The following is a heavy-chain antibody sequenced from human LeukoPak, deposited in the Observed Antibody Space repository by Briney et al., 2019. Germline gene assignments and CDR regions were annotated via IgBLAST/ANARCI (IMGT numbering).Heavy chain of an antibody. CDR1: GFIFNNYG. Sequence: GGSLRLPCAASGFIFNNYGLVWVRQAPGKGLEWVSAISNDGGGTTNADFVKGRFSVSRDNSKNTLFLQMNSLRAEDTALYYCAKGSSGYFFDLWGQGTLVTVSS. V-gene: IGHV3-23*01. CDR3: AKGSSGYFFDL. D-gene: IGHD3-22*01. J-gene: IGHJ4*02. CDR2: ISNDGGGT.